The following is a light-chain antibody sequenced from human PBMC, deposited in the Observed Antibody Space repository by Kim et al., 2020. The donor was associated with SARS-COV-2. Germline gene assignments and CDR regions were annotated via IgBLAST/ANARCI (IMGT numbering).Light chain of an antibody. CDR2: DVS. CDR3: QQRYIWPPIT. V-gene: IGKV3-11*01. CDR1: QSVSSY. J-gene: IGKJ5*01. Sequence: EIVLTQSPATLSLSPGERATLSCRASQSVSSYLAWYQQKPGQAPRLLIYDVSNRATGIPARFSGSGSGTYFTLTISSLEPEDFAIYYCQQRYIWPPITFGQGTRLEIK.